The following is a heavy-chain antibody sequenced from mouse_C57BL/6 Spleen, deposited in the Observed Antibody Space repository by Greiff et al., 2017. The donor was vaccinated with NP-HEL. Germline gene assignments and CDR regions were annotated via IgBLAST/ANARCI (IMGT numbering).Heavy chain of an antibody. Sequence: EVKLEESGGGLVQPGGSMKLSCAASGFTFSDAWMDWVRQSPEKGLEWVAEIRNKANNHATYYAESVKGRFTISRDDSKSSVYLQMNSLRAEDTGIYYCTRNAVYDGYFFDYWGQGTTLTVSS. D-gene: IGHD2-3*01. CDR1: GFTFSDAW. CDR2: IRNKANNHAT. CDR3: TRNAVYDGYFFDY. V-gene: IGHV6-6*01. J-gene: IGHJ2*01.